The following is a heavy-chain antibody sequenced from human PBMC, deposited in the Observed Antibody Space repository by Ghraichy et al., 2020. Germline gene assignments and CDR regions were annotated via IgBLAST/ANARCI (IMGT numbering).Heavy chain of an antibody. D-gene: IGHD6-19*01. CDR3: ARDRDSSGWYSDLDY. V-gene: IGHV3-30*04. CDR1: GFTFSSYS. J-gene: IGHJ4*02. CDR2: ISYDGGEK. Sequence: SLRLSCAASGFTFSSYSMHWVRQTPGKRLEWVAVISYDGGEKYYADSVKGRFTISRDSSNNTLYLQMNSLRAEDTAVYFCARDRDSSGWYSDLDYWGQGTLVTVSS.